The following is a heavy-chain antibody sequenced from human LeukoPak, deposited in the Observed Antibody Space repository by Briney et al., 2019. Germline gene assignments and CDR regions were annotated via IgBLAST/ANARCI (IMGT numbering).Heavy chain of an antibody. CDR1: GGSISSYY. D-gene: IGHD6-19*01. Sequence: PSETLSLTCTVSGGSISSYYWSWIRQPPGKGLEWIGYIYYSGSTNYNPSLKSRVTISVDTSKNQFSLKLSSVTAAGTAVYYCARHSSGWNNWFDPWGQGTLVTVSS. V-gene: IGHV4-59*08. CDR2: IYYSGST. CDR3: ARHSSGWNNWFDP. J-gene: IGHJ5*02.